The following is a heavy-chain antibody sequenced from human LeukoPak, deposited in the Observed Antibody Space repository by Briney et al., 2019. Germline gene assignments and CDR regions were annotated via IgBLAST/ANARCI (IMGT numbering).Heavy chain of an antibody. CDR1: GGSISSYY. D-gene: IGHD3-22*01. J-gene: IGHJ1*01. CDR3: ARDSSGYYRHFQH. V-gene: IGHV4-59*01. CDR2: IYYSGST. Sequence: PSETLSLTCTVSGGSISSYYWSWIRQPPGKGLEWIGYIYYSGSTNYNPSLKSRVTISVDTSKNQFSLKLSSVTAADTAVYYCARDSSGYYRHFQHWGQGTLVTVSS.